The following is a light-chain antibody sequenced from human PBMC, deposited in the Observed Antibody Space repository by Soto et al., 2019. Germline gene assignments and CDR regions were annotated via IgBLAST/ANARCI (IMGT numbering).Light chain of an antibody. CDR3: TAWDGSLNNVL. V-gene: IGLV1-44*01. CDR2: GNN. Sequence: QSVLTQPPSASGTPGQRVTISCSGSGSSIGTNTVNWYRQLPGTAPKLLIYGNNQRPSGVPDRFSGSKSGTSASLAISWLRSEDEAEYYCTAWDGSLNNVLFGGGTKVTVL. CDR1: GSSIGTNT. J-gene: IGLJ2*01.